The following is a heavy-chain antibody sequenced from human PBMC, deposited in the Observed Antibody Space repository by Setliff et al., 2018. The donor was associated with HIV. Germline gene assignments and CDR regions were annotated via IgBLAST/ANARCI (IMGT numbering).Heavy chain of an antibody. V-gene: IGHV1-69-2*01. CDR3: ARGVGYNNYAY. Sequence: GASVKVSCKASGHTFTDYYMHWVQQAPGKGLEWMGRVDPEDGETIYAEKFQGRVTITADTSTDTAYMELSSLRPEETAVYYCARGVGYNNYAYWGHGTLVTVSS. J-gene: IGHJ4*01. CDR2: VDPEDGET. D-gene: IGHD4-4*01. CDR1: GHTFTDYY.